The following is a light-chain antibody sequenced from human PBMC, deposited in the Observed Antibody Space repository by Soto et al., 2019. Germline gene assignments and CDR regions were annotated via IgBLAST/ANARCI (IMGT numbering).Light chain of an antibody. CDR1: SSDVGGYNY. Sequence: QSALTQPASVSGSPGQSITISCTGTSSDVGGYNYVSWYQHHPGKSPKSIIYDVSNRPSVVSIRFSGSKSDNTASLTISWLQPEDEADYHCSSYTTSNTRQIVFGTGTKVTVL. V-gene: IGLV2-14*03. CDR3: SSYTTSNTRQIV. CDR2: DVS. J-gene: IGLJ1*01.